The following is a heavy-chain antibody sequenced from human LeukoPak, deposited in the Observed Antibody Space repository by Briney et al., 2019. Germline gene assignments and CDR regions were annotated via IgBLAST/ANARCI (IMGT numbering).Heavy chain of an antibody. D-gene: IGHD2-21*01. CDR2: ISTSGSYI. CDR3: ARPLSRSSQAYCFDY. Sequence: GGSLRLSCAASGFTFSTYSLNWVSQAPGKGMEWVSSISTSGSYIYYADSVKGRFTISRDNAKNSLYLQMNSLTAEDTAVYYCARPLSRSSQAYCFDYWGQGTLVTVSS. CDR1: GFTFSTYS. V-gene: IGHV3-21*01. J-gene: IGHJ4*02.